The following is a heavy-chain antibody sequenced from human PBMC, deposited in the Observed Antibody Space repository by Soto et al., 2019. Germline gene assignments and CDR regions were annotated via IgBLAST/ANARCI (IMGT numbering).Heavy chain of an antibody. Sequence: GGALRLSCAASGFTFSGSAMQWVRQASGKGLEWVGRIRSKANSYATAYAASVKGRFTISRDDSKNTAYLQMNSLKTADTAVYYCTASGYDTFVDCWGQGTLVTVSS. CDR3: TASGYDTFVDC. V-gene: IGHV3-73*01. J-gene: IGHJ4*02. D-gene: IGHD5-12*01. CDR2: IRSKANSYAT. CDR1: GFTFSGSA.